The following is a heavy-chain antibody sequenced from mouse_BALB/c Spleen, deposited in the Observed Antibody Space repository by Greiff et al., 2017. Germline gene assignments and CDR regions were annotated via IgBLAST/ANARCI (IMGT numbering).Heavy chain of an antibody. D-gene: IGHD2-4*01. Sequence: QVQLQQPGAELVKPGASVKLSCKASGYTFTSYWMHWVKQRPGQGLEWIGEINPSNGRTNYNEKFKSKATLTVDKSSSTAYMQLSSLTSEDSAVYYCARGRGNDYDSLPWFAYWGQGTLVTVSA. J-gene: IGHJ3*01. CDR2: INPSNGRT. CDR3: ARGRGNDYDSLPWFAY. V-gene: IGHV1S81*02. CDR1: GYTFTSYW.